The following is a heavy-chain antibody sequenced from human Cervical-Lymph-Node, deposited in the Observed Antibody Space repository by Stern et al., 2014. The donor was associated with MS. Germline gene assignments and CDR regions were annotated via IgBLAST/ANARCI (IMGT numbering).Heavy chain of an antibody. D-gene: IGHD3/OR15-3a*01. CDR2: IDYSEST. CDR1: GGSISSGDYY. CDR3: AREGPRTGTLVY. J-gene: IGHJ4*02. V-gene: IGHV4-30-4*01. Sequence: QLQLQESGPGLVKPSQTLSLTCTVSGGSISSGDYYWSWIRQPPGKGLEGIGYIDYSESTYYNPSLKSRVTISVDTSKNQFSLKLSSVTAADTAVYYCAREGPRTGTLVYWGQGTLVTVSS.